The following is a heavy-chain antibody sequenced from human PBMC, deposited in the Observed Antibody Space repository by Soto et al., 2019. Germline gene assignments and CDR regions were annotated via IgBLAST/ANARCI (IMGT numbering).Heavy chain of an antibody. Sequence: ASVEVSCKASGYTFASCARRWVRQAPGQRLEWMGWINAGNGNTKYSQKFQGRVTITRDTSASTAYMELSSLRSEDTAVYYCARRGAAPYCISTSCYAGWFDPWGQGTLVTVSS. D-gene: IGHD2-2*01. CDR1: GYTFASCA. CDR2: INAGNGNT. CDR3: ARRGAAPYCISTSCYAGWFDP. J-gene: IGHJ5*02. V-gene: IGHV1-3*01.